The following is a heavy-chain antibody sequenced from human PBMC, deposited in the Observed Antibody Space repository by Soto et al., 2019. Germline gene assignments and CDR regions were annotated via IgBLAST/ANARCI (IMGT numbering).Heavy chain of an antibody. CDR2: IYYSGST. V-gene: IGHV4-30-4*02. D-gene: IGHD6-19*01. CDR1: GGSISSGDYY. Sequence: SETLSLTCTVSGGSISSGDYYWSWIRQPPGKGLEWIGYIYYSGSTYYNPSLKSRVTISVDTSKNQFSLRAEDTAVYYCARGRAGYSSGWYGYYFDYWGQGTLVTVSS. CDR3: ARGRAGYSSGWYGYYFDY. J-gene: IGHJ4*02.